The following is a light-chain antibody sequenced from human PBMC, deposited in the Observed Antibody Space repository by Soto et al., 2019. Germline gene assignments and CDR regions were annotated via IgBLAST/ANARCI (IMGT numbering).Light chain of an antibody. V-gene: IGLV2-18*02. CDR1: SSDVGSYNH. CDR3: YSFTTSNTYV. J-gene: IGLJ1*01. Sequence: QSALPQPPSVSGSPGQSVTISCSGTSSDVGSYNHVSWYQQASGTAPKVMIYEVYNRPSGVPDRFSGSKSGNTASLTISGLQPEDEADYYCYSFTTSNTYVFGTGTKVTVL. CDR2: EVY.